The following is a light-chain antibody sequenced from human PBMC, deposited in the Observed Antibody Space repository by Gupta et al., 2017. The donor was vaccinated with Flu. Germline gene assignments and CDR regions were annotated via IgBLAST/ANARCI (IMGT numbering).Light chain of an antibody. Sequence: FVMTQSPGTLSLSPGERATLSCRASPSVSSNYVAWHQQKPGQGPRLLICGATSRATGIPDRFSGSGSGTDFTLTISRLEAEDYAVYYCQQYGRSPWTFGQGTKVEIK. CDR3: QQYGRSPWT. CDR1: PSVSSNY. V-gene: IGKV3-20*01. CDR2: GAT. J-gene: IGKJ1*01.